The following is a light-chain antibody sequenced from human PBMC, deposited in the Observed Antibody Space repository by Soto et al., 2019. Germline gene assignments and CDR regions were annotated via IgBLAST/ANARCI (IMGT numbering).Light chain of an antibody. CDR3: QQYNNYPYT. CDR1: QSINSW. V-gene: IGKV1-5*03. Sequence: DIRMTQSPSTLSASVGDRVIITCRASQSINSWLAWYQQKPGKAPKLLIYKSSTLESGVPSRFSGSASGTEFTLSISSLQPDDFATYYCQQYNNYPYTFGRGTELEIK. J-gene: IGKJ2*01. CDR2: KSS.